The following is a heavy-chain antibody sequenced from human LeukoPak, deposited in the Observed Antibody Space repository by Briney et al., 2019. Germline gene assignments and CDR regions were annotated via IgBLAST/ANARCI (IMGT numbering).Heavy chain of an antibody. CDR1: GGSISSNRYY. V-gene: IGHV4-39*01. J-gene: IGHJ4*02. CDR2: IFYTRST. CDR3: ARLDNSGYYHIDY. D-gene: IGHD3-22*01. Sequence: SETLSLTCTVSGGSISSNRYYWGWIRQPPGKGLKWIGNIFYTRSTYYNTSLKSRVTISVDTSKNQFSLKLSSVTAADTAVYYCARLDNSGYYHIDYWGQGTLVSVSS.